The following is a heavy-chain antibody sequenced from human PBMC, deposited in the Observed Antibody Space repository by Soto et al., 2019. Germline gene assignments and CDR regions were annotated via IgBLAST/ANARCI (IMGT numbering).Heavy chain of an antibody. CDR3: ARGSTTCKWEGCHINYYYYYGMDV. V-gene: IGHV4-4*07. CDR2: IYTSGST. D-gene: IGHD2-2*01. J-gene: IGHJ6*02. CDR1: GGSISSYY. Sequence: PSETLSLTCTVSGGSISSYYWSWIRQPAGKGLEWIGRIYTSGSTNYNPSLKSRVTMSVDTSKNQFSLKLSSVTAADTAVYYCARGSTTCKWEGCHINYYYYYGMDVWGQGTTVTVSS.